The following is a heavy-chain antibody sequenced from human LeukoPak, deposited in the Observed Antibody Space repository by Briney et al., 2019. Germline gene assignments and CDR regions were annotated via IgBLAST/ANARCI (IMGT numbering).Heavy chain of an antibody. CDR2: IYYSGST. J-gene: IGHJ4*02. CDR1: GGSFSGYY. CDR3: ARHGPLRRPQTRFDY. D-gene: IGHD3-16*01. V-gene: IGHV4-34*01. Sequence: SETLSLTCAVYGGSFSGYYWSWIRQPPGKGLEWIGSIYYSGSTYYNPSLKSRVTISVDTFKNQFSLKLSSVTAADTAVYYCARHGPLRRPQTRFDYWGQGTLVTVSS.